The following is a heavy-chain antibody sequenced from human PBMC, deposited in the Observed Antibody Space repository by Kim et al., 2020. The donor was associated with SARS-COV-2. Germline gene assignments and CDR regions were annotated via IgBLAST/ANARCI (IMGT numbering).Heavy chain of an antibody. CDR3: AREGEYGGNSGFDY. D-gene: IGHD3-16*01. CDR2: ISSSGSTI. Sequence: GGSLRLSCAASGFTFSSYEMNWVRQAPGKGLEWVSYISSSGSTIYYADSVKGRFTISRDNAKNSLYLQMNSLRAEDTAVYYCAREGEYGGNSGFDYWGQGTLVTVSS. V-gene: IGHV3-48*03. J-gene: IGHJ4*02. CDR1: GFTFSSYE.